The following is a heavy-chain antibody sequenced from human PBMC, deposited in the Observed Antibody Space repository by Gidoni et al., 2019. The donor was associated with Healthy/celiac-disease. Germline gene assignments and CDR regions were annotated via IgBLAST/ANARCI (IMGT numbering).Heavy chain of an antibody. V-gene: IGHV3-48*03. Sequence: EVQLVESGGGLVQPGGSLRLSCAASGFTFSSYEMNWVRQAQGKGREWVSYISSSGSTIYYADSVKGRFTISRDNAKNSLYLQMNSLRAEDTAVYYCARLSSSGYSYYGMDVWGQGTTVTVSS. D-gene: IGHD3-22*01. J-gene: IGHJ6*02. CDR2: ISSSGSTI. CDR3: ARLSSSGYSYYGMDV. CDR1: GFTFSSYE.